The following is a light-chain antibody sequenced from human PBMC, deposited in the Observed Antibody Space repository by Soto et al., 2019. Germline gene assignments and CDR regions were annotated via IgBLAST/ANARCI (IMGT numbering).Light chain of an antibody. J-gene: IGKJ4*01. Sequence: DIQMTQSPSSLSASVGDRVTITCRASQTLFTYLNWYQHKPGKAPKLLIYGASTLQSGVPSRFSASGSGTDFTLTISGLQPEDFATYYCQQYYIAPPFTFGGGTKVE. CDR1: QTLFTY. V-gene: IGKV1-39*01. CDR3: QQYYIAPPFT. CDR2: GAS.